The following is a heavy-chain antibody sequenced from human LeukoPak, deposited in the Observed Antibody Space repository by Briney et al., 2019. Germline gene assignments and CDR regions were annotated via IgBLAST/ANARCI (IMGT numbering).Heavy chain of an antibody. D-gene: IGHD4-17*01. J-gene: IGHJ4*02. CDR3: ARGSHDYGDYGLIYPFDY. CDR2: IYSGGST. CDR1: GFTVSSNY. V-gene: IGHV3-53*01. Sequence: GGSLRLSCAASGFTVSSNYMSWVRQAPGKGLEWVSVIYSGGSTYYADSVKGRFTISRDNSKNTLYLQMNSLRAEDTAVYYCARGSHDYGDYGLIYPFDYWGQGTLVTVSS.